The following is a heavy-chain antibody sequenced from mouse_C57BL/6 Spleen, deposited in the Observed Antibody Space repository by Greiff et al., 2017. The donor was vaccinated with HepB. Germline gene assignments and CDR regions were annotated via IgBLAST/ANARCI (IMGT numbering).Heavy chain of an antibody. D-gene: IGHD1-1*01. CDR1: GFNIKDDY. CDR3: TTWIYYGSSYFDY. Sequence: VQLQQSGAELVRPGASVKLSCTASGFNIKDDYMHWVKQRPEQGLEWIGWIDPENGDTEYASKFQGKATITADTSSHTAYLQLSSLTSEDTAVYYCTTWIYYGSSYFDYWGQGTTLTVSS. J-gene: IGHJ2*01. CDR2: IDPENGDT. V-gene: IGHV14-4*01.